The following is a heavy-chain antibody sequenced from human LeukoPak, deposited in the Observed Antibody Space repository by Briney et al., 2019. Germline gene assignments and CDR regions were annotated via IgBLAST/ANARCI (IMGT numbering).Heavy chain of an antibody. D-gene: IGHD6-13*01. V-gene: IGHV4-30-2*03. J-gene: IGHJ4*02. CDR3: EAKRGTQYSSSWYWDY. CDR2: IYYSGST. Sequence: SQTLSLTCTVSGGSISSGSYYWSGIRQPPGKGLEWIGYIYYSGSTYYNPSLKSRVTISVDTSKNQFSLKLSSVTAADTAVYYCEAKRGTQYSSSWYWDYWGQGTLVTVSS. CDR1: GGSISSGSYY.